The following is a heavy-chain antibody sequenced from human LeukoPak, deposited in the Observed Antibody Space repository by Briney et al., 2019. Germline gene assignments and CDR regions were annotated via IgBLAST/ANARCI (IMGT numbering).Heavy chain of an antibody. D-gene: IGHD2-2*01. J-gene: IGHJ6*02. CDR1: GFTFSSNG. CDR3: AGHLSYAMDV. Sequence: GGSLRLSCAASGFTFSSNGMHWVRQAPGKGLLWVSRINSGGSTTSYADSVKGRFTISRDNAKNTLYLQMNSLRDEDTAVYCCAGHLSYAMDVWGQGTTVTVSS. V-gene: IGHV3-74*01. CDR2: INSGGSTT.